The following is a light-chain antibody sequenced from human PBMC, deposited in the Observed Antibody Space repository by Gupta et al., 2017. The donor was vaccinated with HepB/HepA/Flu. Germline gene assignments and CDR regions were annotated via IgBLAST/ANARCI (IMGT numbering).Light chain of an antibody. CDR1: QSLAHSDGNTY. Sequence: DVVMTQSPLSMSVTLGQRASIYCRSSQSLAHSDGNTYLSWFQQRPGKSPRRLIYKVSQRDSGIPDRFSGSGSGTDFTLKISSVEADDFGVYYCLQSIQWPRTFGQGTKVEIK. CDR2: KVS. CDR3: LQSIQWPRT. V-gene: IGKV2-30*02. J-gene: IGKJ1*01.